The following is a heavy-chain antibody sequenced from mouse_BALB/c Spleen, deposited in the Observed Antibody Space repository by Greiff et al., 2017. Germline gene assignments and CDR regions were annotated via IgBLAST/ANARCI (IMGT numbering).Heavy chain of an antibody. V-gene: IGHV1-20*02. Sequence: VQLQQSGPELVKPGASVKISCKASGYSFTGYFMNWVMQSHGKSLEWIGRINPYNGDTFYNQKFKGKATLTVDKSSSTAHMELRSLASEDSAVYYCARWGYGSSDFDYWGQGTTLTVAS. J-gene: IGHJ2*01. CDR3: ARWGYGSSDFDY. CDR2: INPYNGDT. CDR1: GYSFTGYF. D-gene: IGHD1-1*01.